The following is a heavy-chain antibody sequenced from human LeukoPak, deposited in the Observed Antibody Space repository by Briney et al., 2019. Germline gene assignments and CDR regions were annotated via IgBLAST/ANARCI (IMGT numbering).Heavy chain of an antibody. V-gene: IGHV4-59*01. Sequence: SETLSLTCTVSGGSISSYYWSWIRQPPGKGLEWIGYIYYSGSTNYNPSLKSRVTISVDTSKNQFSLKLSSVTAADTAVYYCARDEWFGELWSWFDPWGQGTLVTVSS. CDR1: GGSISSYY. CDR3: ARDEWFGELWSWFDP. CDR2: IYYSGST. J-gene: IGHJ5*02. D-gene: IGHD3-10*01.